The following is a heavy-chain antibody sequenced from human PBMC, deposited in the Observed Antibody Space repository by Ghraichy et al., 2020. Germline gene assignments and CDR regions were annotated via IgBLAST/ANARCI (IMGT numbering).Heavy chain of an antibody. Sequence: ESLNISCAASGFTVFSNYMSWVRQAPGKGLEFVSLIYTGGSTYYADSVKGRFTISRDDSKNTLYLQMNGLTDADTAVYYGARVEGYSGPFDYWGQGTLVTVSS. CDR1: GFTVFSNY. CDR2: IYTGGST. J-gene: IGHJ4*02. CDR3: ARVEGYSGPFDY. V-gene: IGHV3-53*01. D-gene: IGHD1-26*01.